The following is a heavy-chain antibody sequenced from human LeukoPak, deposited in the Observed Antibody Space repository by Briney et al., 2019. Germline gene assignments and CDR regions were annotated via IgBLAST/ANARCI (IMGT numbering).Heavy chain of an antibody. CDR3: ARDPSYDYVWGPLDY. CDR1: GGSISSSSYY. J-gene: IGHJ4*02. CDR2: IYYSGST. Sequence: SETLSLTCTVSGGSISSSSYYWGWIRQPPGKGLEWIGSIYYSGSTYYNPSLKSRVTISVDTSKNQFSLKLSSVTAADTAVYYCARDPSYDYVWGPLDYWGQGTLVTVSS. D-gene: IGHD3-16*01. V-gene: IGHV4-39*07.